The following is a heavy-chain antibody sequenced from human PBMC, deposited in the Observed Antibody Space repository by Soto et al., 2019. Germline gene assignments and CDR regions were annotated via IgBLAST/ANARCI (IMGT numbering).Heavy chain of an antibody. Sequence: GGSLRLSCAASGFTLSAYDMHWVRQAEGKGLEWVSALGAADDPYYLVSVKGRFTISRENAKNSLYLQMNNLRAADTAVYYCARAYSGRLPRRADYYYAMDVWGQGTTVTVSS. CDR2: LGAADDP. J-gene: IGHJ6*02. CDR1: GFTLSAYD. CDR3: ARAYSGRLPRRADYYYAMDV. V-gene: IGHV3-13*05. D-gene: IGHD2-15*01.